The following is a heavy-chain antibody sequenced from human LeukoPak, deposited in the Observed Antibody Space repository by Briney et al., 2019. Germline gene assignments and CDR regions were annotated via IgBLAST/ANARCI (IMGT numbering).Heavy chain of an antibody. CDR1: GYTFISYG. D-gene: IGHD3-10*01. J-gene: IGHJ6*02. Sequence: ASVKVSCKASGYTFISYGITWVRQAPGQGLEWMGWISAYNRKTNYAQKFQGRVTVTTDTSTSTVYMDLRSLRFDDTAVYYCARGGLSGLGVDVWGQGTTVTVSS. V-gene: IGHV1-18*01. CDR2: ISAYNRKT. CDR3: ARGGLSGLGVDV.